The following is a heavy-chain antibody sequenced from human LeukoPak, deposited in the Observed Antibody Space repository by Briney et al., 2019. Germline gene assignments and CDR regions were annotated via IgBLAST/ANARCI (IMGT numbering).Heavy chain of an antibody. J-gene: IGHJ6*02. CDR3: ASSRAYYDSPLYYYGMDV. CDR1: GYTFTSYA. Sequence: ASVKVSCKASGYTFTSYAMHWVRQAPGQRLEWMGWINAGNGNTKYSQKFQGRVTITRDTSASTAYMELSSLRSEDTAVYYCASSRAYYDSPLYYYGMDVWGQGTTVTVSS. D-gene: IGHD3-3*01. CDR2: INAGNGNT. V-gene: IGHV1-3*01.